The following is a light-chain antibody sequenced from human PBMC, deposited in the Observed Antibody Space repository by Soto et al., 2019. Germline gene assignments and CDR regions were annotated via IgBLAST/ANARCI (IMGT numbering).Light chain of an antibody. V-gene: IGKV1-39*01. CDR2: ATS. CDR3: QESYTSPAVS. Sequence: DVPMTQSPSSLSASVGDSLTLTCRASQTVTSYLNWYQLKPGKAPKLLIYATSTLQSGVPSRFSGSGSGTEFTLTISSLQAEDFATYFCQESYTSPAVSFGGGTKVEIK. CDR1: QTVTSY. J-gene: IGKJ4*01.